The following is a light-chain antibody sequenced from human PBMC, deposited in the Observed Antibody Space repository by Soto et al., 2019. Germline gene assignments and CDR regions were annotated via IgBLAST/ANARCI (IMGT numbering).Light chain of an antibody. Sequence: EIVMTQSPATLSVSPGERATLSCRASQSVSRNLAWYQQKPGQAPRLLIYGASTTATGIPARFIGSGSGTEFTLTISSLQSEDFAVYYCQQYNNWNTFGQGTKLEIK. J-gene: IGKJ2*01. V-gene: IGKV3-15*01. CDR3: QQYNNWNT. CDR1: QSVSRN. CDR2: GAS.